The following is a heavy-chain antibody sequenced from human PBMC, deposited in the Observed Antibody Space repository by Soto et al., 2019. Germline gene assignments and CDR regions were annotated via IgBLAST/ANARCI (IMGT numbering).Heavy chain of an antibody. CDR3: ASPGVAAAEYYYGMDV. Sequence: SETLSLTCTVSGGSISSSSYYWGWIRQPPGKGLEWIGSIYYSGSTYYNPSLKSRVTISVDTSKNQFSLKLSSVTAADTAVYYCASPGVAAAEYYYGMDVWGQGTTVTVSS. V-gene: IGHV4-39*01. J-gene: IGHJ6*02. CDR2: IYYSGST. CDR1: GGSISSSSYY. D-gene: IGHD6-13*01.